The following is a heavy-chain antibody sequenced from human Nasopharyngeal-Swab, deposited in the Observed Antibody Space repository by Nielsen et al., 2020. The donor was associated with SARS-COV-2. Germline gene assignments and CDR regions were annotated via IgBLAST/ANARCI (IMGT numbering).Heavy chain of an antibody. Sequence: SETLSLTCAVSGGSISTNNWWHWVRQPPGEGLEWIGEIYHSGSTNYNPSPKSRVTMSVDKSRNQLSLKMTSVTAADTAVYYCAREKGAGTYQGFDYWGQGTLVTVSS. CDR3: AREKGAGTYQGFDY. V-gene: IGHV4-4*02. CDR2: IYHSGST. J-gene: IGHJ4*02. CDR1: GGSISTNNW. D-gene: IGHD1-26*01.